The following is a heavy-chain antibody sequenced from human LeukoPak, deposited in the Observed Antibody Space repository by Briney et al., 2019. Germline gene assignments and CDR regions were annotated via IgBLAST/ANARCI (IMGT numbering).Heavy chain of an antibody. CDR2: INPNSGGT. Sequence: ASVKVSCKASGYTFTDYYLHWVRQAPGQGLEWMGWINPNSGGTNYAQNFQGRITMTRDTSTSTVYMELSSLRSEDTAVYYCARDRDTAMVPFDYWGQGTLVTVSS. CDR3: ARDRDTAMVPFDY. CDR1: GYTFTDYY. J-gene: IGHJ4*02. V-gene: IGHV1-2*02. D-gene: IGHD5-18*01.